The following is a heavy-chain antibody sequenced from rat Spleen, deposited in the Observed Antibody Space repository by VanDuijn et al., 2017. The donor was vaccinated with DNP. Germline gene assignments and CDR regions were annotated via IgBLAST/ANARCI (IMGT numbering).Heavy chain of an antibody. Sequence: EVQLVESGGGLVQPGRSLKLSCAASGFTFSDYYMAWVRQAPTKGLEWVAYISYDGSRTYYGDSVKGRFTISRDNAKSSLYLQMNSLRSEDTATYHCVRPHYYYGSYPQYWGQGVMVTVTS. CDR3: VRPHYYYGSYPQY. CDR2: ISYDGSRT. V-gene: IGHV5-22*01. CDR1: GFTFSDYY. D-gene: IGHD1-12*02. J-gene: IGHJ2*01.